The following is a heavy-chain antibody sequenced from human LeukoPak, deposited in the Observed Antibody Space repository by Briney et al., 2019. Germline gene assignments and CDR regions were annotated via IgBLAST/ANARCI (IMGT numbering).Heavy chain of an antibody. V-gene: IGHV3-21*01. CDR2: ISSSSSYI. CDR3: ARVIAAAGAFDI. CDR1: GFTFSSYS. J-gene: IGHJ3*02. D-gene: IGHD6-13*01. Sequence: PGGSLRLSCAASGFTFSSYSMNWVRQAPGKGLEWVSSISSSSSYIYYADSVKGRFTISRDNAKNSLYLQMNSLRAEDTAVYYCARVIAAAGAFDIWGQGTMVTVSS.